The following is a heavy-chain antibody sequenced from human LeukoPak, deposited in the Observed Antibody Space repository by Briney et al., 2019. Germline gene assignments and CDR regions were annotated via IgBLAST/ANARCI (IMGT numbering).Heavy chain of an antibody. CDR2: INHSGST. CDR3: ATHGTYYDFWSGYPAVGWFDP. D-gene: IGHD3-3*01. CDR1: GGSFSGYY. J-gene: IGHJ5*02. V-gene: IGHV4-34*01. Sequence: PSETLSLTCAVYGGSFSGYYWSWIRQPPGKGLEWIGEINHSGSTNYNPSLKSRVTISVDTSKNQFSLKLSSVTAADTAVYYCATHGTYYDFWSGYPAVGWFDPWGQGTLVTVSS.